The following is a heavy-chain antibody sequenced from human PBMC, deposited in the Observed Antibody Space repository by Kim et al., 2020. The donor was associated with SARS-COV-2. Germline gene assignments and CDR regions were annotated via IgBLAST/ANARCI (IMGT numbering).Heavy chain of an antibody. V-gene: IGHV3-21*01. Sequence: GGSLRLSCAASGFTFSSYNMNWVRQAPGKGLEWVSSISSSRSYIYYADSVKGRFTISRDNAKRSLYLQMNSLRAEDTAVYYCARESEGSGPLDYWGQGTLVTVSS. CDR1: GFTFSSYN. D-gene: IGHD3-10*01. CDR2: ISSSRSYI. J-gene: IGHJ4*02. CDR3: ARESEGSGPLDY.